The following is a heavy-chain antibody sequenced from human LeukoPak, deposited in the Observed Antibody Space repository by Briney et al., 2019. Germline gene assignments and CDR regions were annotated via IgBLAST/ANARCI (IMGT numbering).Heavy chain of an antibody. CDR2: IYHSGTT. CDR3: VRVIRSWFDT. CDR1: GDSINNNF. V-gene: IGHV4-59*01. Sequence: SETLSLTCSVSGDSINNNFWTCIRQPPGKRLEWIGYIYHSGTTNYNPSLNSRVTMLIDASKNQISLKLSSVTAADTAVYYCVRVIRSWFDTWGQGTLVTVSS. J-gene: IGHJ5*02.